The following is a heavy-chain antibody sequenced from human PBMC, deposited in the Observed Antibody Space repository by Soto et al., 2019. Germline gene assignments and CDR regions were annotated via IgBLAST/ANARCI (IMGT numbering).Heavy chain of an antibody. CDR1: GFTFSSYG. J-gene: IGHJ6*02. CDR3: ARDYFSSGWYQYYYYYGMDV. V-gene: IGHV3-33*01. D-gene: IGHD6-19*01. Sequence: GGSLRLSCAASGFTFSSYGMHWVRQAPGKGLEWVAVIWYDGSNKYYADSVKGRFTISRDNSKNTLYLQMNSLRAEDTAVYYCARDYFSSGWYQYYYYYGMDVWGQGTTVTFSS. CDR2: IWYDGSNK.